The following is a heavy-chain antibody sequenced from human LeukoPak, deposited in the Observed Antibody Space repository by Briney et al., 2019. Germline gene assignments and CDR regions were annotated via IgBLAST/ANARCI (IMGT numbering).Heavy chain of an antibody. J-gene: IGHJ3*02. CDR3: ARRITIFGVVTHDAFDI. CDR1: GGSLSSYY. CDR2: IYYSGST. Sequence: PSETLSLTCTVSGGSLSSYYWSWIRQPPGKGLEWIGYIYYSGSTNYNPSLKSRVTISVDTSKNQFSLKLSSVTAADTAVYYCARRITIFGVVTHDAFDIWGQGTMVTVSS. V-gene: IGHV4-59*01. D-gene: IGHD3-3*01.